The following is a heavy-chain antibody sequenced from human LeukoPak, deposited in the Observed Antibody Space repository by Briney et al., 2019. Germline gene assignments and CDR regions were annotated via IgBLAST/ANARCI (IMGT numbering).Heavy chain of an antibody. CDR3: ARVRSSGWSYFDY. CDR1: GFTFSSYW. J-gene: IGHJ4*02. D-gene: IGHD6-19*01. Sequence: GGSLRLSCAASGFTFSSYWMHWVRQAPGKGLVGVSGINSDGSSTSYADSVKGRFTISRDNVKNTLYLQINSLRAEDTAVYYCARVRSSGWSYFDYWGQGTLVTVSS. V-gene: IGHV3-74*01. CDR2: INSDGSST.